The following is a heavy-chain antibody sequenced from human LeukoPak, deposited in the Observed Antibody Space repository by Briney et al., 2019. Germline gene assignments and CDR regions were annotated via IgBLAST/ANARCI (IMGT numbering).Heavy chain of an antibody. CDR2: IIPIFGTA. Sequence: SVKVSCKASGGTFSSYAISWVRQAPGQGLEWMGGIIPIFGTANYAQKLQGRVTMTTDASTSTAYMELRSLRSDDTAVYYCAREVSGSPNWFDPWGQGTLVTVSS. D-gene: IGHD1-14*01. V-gene: IGHV1-69*05. CDR3: AREVSGSPNWFDP. J-gene: IGHJ5*02. CDR1: GGTFSSYA.